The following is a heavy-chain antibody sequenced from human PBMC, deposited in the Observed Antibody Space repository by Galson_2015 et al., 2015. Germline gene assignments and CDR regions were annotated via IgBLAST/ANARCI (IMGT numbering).Heavy chain of an antibody. CDR1: GYTFTSYA. D-gene: IGHD2-15*01. CDR3: ARDGKFCSGGSCYYAFDL. Sequence: SVKVSCKASGYTFTSYAMHWVRQAPGQRPEWMGWLNVGNGNTKYSQKFQGRVTITRDTSASTAYMELSSLRSEDTAVYYCARDGKFCSGGSCYYAFDLWGQGTMVTVPS. J-gene: IGHJ3*01. V-gene: IGHV1-3*01. CDR2: LNVGNGNT.